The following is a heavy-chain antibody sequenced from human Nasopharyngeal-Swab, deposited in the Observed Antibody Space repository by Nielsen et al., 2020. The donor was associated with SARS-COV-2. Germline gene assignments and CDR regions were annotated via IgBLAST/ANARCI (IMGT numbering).Heavy chain of an antibody. CDR3: TRGAVTMRDTLDI. CDR1: GFTFSRHC. Sequence: GESLKISCAASGFTFSRHCMHWVRQAPGKGLVWVSRTNSDGSSTSYADSVKGRFTISRDNAKNTLYLQMTSLRADDTAVYYCTRGAVTMRDTLDIWGQGTMVTVSS. V-gene: IGHV3-74*01. D-gene: IGHD3-22*01. CDR2: TNSDGSST. J-gene: IGHJ3*02.